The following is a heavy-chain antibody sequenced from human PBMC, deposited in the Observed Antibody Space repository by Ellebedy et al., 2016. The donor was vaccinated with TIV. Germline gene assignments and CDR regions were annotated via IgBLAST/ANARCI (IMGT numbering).Heavy chain of an antibody. D-gene: IGHD4-17*01. CDR1: GYPFTKYY. V-gene: IGHV1-46*01. J-gene: IGHJ4*02. CDR3: ASVPSAGADF. Sequence: ASVKVSCKASGYPFTKYYFHWIRQAPGQGLEWMGVLDARAGSTTYAETLQGRTSVTRDLSTRTVFMELSGLTSDDTAVYYCASVPSAGADFWGQGTLVSVSS. CDR2: LDARAGST.